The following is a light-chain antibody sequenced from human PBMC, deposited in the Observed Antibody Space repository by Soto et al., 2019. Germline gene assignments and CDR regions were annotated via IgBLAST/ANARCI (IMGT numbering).Light chain of an antibody. CDR3: QSYDSSLSGVV. Sequence: QSVLTQSPSVSGAPGQRVTISCTGRSSNIGAGYDVHWYQQLPKTAPKLLIYGNNNRPSGVPDRFSGSKSGTSASLAITGLQAEDEADYYCQSYDSSLSGVVFGGGTKLTVL. CDR2: GNN. V-gene: IGLV1-40*01. CDR1: SSNIGAGYD. J-gene: IGLJ2*01.